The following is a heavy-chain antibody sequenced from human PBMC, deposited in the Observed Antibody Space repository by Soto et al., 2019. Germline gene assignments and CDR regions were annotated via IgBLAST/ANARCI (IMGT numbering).Heavy chain of an antibody. J-gene: IGHJ4*02. CDR2: LIPILGIA. V-gene: IGHV1-69*02. CDR3: AGRLDGDYGDFES. Sequence: QVQLVQSGAEVKKPGSSVKVSCKASGGTFSSYIISWVRQAPGQGLEWRGRLIPILGIANYAQKVQGRVTITADKSTSTAYMELSSLRSEDTAVYYCAGRLDGDYGDFESWGKGNLVTVSS. D-gene: IGHD4-17*01. CDR1: GGTFSSYI.